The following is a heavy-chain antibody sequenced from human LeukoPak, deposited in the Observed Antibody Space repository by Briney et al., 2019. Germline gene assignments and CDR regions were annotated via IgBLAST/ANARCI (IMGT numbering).Heavy chain of an antibody. D-gene: IGHD2-2*01. CDR3: ARHIVVVPAAHYYYYYGMDV. V-gene: IGHV4-39*01. J-gene: IGHJ6*02. CDR2: IYYSGST. CDR1: GGSISSSSYY. Sequence: SETLSLTCTVSGGSISSSSYYWGWIRQPPGKGLEWIGSIYYSGSTYYNPSLKSRVTISVDTSKNQFSLKLSSVTAADTAVYYCARHIVVVPAAHYYYYYGMDVWGQGTTVTVSS.